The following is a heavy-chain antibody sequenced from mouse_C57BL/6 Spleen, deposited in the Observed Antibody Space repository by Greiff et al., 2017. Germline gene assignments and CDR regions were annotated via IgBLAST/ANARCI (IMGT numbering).Heavy chain of an antibody. CDR2: TWWSDAK. V-gene: IGHV8-8*01. CDR3: DGTAYYGSSPTGFAY. Sequence: QVTLKESGPGILQPSQTLSLTCSFSGFSLSTYGMGVGWIRQPSGKGLEWLAHTWWSDAKYYNPVLKSRLTTSKDTSKNQVFHKSANVDTADTTTFDCDGTAYYGSSPTGFAYWGQGTLVTVSA. J-gene: IGHJ3*01. CDR1: GFSLSTYGMG. D-gene: IGHD1-1*01.